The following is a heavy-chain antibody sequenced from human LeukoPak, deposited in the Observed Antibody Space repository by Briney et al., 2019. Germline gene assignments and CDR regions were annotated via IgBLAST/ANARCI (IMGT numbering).Heavy chain of an antibody. CDR3: ASQPYYYDSSGYSRADDY. V-gene: IGHV1-69*05. J-gene: IGHJ4*02. Sequence: SVRDSLKASGGTFSNYAISWVRQAPGQALEWMEGIIPIFGTANYAQKYQGRVTITTHKSTSTAYMELSSLRSEDTAVYYCASQPYYYDSSGYSRADDYWGQGTLVTVSS. D-gene: IGHD3-22*01. CDR1: GGTFSNYA. CDR2: IIPIFGTA.